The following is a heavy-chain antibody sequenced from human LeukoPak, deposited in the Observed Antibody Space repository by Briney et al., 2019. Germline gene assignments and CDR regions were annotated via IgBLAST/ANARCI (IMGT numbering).Heavy chain of an antibody. CDR1: GFTFSSYT. CDR2: ISTSSSYI. CDR3: ARDDVWGSGFHDY. D-gene: IGHD3-10*01. J-gene: IGHJ4*02. Sequence: GGSLRLSCAASGFTFSSYTMNWVRQAPGKGLEWVSSISTSSSYIYYADSVKGRFTISRDNAKNSLSLQMNSLRAEDTAVYYCARDDVWGSGFHDYWGQGTVVTVSS. V-gene: IGHV3-21*01.